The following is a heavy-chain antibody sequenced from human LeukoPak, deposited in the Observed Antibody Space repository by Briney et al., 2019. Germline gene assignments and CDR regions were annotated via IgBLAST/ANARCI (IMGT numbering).Heavy chain of an antibody. Sequence: ASVKVSCKASGYTFTSYYMHWVRQAPGQGLEWMGIINPSGGSTSYAQKFQGRVTMTRDTSTSTVYMELSSLRSEDTAVYYCARVKDSGVPAAILFQHWGQGTLVTVSS. J-gene: IGHJ1*01. D-gene: IGHD2-2*01. CDR2: INPSGGST. CDR1: GYTFTSYY. CDR3: ARVKDSGVPAAILFQH. V-gene: IGHV1-46*01.